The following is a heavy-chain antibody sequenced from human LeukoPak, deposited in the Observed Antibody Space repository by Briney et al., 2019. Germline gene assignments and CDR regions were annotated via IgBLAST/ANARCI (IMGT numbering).Heavy chain of an antibody. V-gene: IGHV1-2*02. Sequence: ASVKVSCKASGYTFSDYYMHWVRQAPGQGLEWMGWINPNNGGTNYAQKFQGRVSMTRDTSISTVYMEVRRLRSDDTAVYYCARDNYGSGSYYKYWGQGTLLTVSS. CDR1: GYTFSDYY. D-gene: IGHD3-10*01. J-gene: IGHJ4*02. CDR3: ARDNYGSGSYYKY. CDR2: INPNNGGT.